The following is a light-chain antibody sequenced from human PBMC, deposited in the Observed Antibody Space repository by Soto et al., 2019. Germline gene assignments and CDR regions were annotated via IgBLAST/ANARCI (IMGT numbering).Light chain of an antibody. CDR3: QQYNSYPIT. CDR1: QSISSW. Sequence: DIQMTQSPSTLSASVGDRFTITWRASQSISSWLAWYQQKPGKAPKLLIYDASSLESGVPSRFSGSGSGTEFTLTISSLQPDDFATYYCQQYNSYPITFGQGTRLEIK. V-gene: IGKV1-5*01. CDR2: DAS. J-gene: IGKJ5*01.